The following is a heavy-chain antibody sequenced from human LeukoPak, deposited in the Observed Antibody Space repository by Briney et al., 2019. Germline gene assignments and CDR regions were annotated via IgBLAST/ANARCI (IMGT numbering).Heavy chain of an antibody. CDR2: INPRGGST. CDR1: GYTFNSYY. Sequence: AAVKVSCKASGYTFNSYYMHWVRQAPGQGLEWMGIINPRGGSTSYAQKFQGRVTMTRDTSTSTVYMELSSLRSEDTAVYYCARESYGQEDNWGQGTLVTVSS. D-gene: IGHD4-17*01. CDR3: ARESYGQEDN. J-gene: IGHJ4*02. V-gene: IGHV1-46*02.